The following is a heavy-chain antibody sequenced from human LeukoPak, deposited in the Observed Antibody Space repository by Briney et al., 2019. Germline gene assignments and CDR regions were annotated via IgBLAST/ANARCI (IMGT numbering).Heavy chain of an antibody. V-gene: IGHV3-11*06. CDR1: GFTYSDYY. Sequence: GGSLRLSCAASGFTYSDYYMSWIRQDPGKGLEWVSYISSSSSYTNYADSVKGRFTISRDNAKNSLYLQMNSLRAEDTAVYYCARGLKRGSGSYYSDAFDIWGQGTMVTVSS. CDR2: ISSSSSYT. D-gene: IGHD3-10*01. CDR3: ARGLKRGSGSYYSDAFDI. J-gene: IGHJ3*02.